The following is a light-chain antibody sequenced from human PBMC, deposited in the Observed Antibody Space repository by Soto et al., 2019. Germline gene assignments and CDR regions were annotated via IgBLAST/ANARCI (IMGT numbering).Light chain of an antibody. V-gene: IGKV1D-12*01. CDR1: QGLNSW. Sequence: DIQMTQSPSSVSASVGDRVTITCRASQGLNSWLAWYQQRPWTAPKLLIYGASSLQSGVPSRFICSGFGTDFTLTISSLQTEDFATYYCDQANTFPFTFGPGTKVDMK. J-gene: IGKJ3*01. CDR2: GAS. CDR3: DQANTFPFT.